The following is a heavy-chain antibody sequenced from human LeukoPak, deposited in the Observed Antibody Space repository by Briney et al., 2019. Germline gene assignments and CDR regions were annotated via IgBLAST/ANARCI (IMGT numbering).Heavy chain of an antibody. V-gene: IGHV4-31*03. CDR3: ARDSSGGSLFDP. D-gene: IGHD5-12*01. Sequence: PSETLSLTCTVSGGSISSGGYYWSWIRQHPGKGLEWIGYIYYSGSTYYNPSLKSRVTISVDTSKNQFSLKLSSVTAADTAVYYCARDSSGGSLFDPWGQGTLVTVSS. J-gene: IGHJ5*02. CDR1: GGSISSGGYY. CDR2: IYYSGST.